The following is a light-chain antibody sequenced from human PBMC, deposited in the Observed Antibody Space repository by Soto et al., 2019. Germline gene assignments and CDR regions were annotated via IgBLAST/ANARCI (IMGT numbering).Light chain of an antibody. Sequence: DIQMTQSPSSLSASVGDRVTITCRASQGISNYLAWYQQKPGKVPKLLIYAASTLQSGVPSRFSGSGSGTDFTLSNRSLQPERVATYYCQTYNSAPRDFGPGTKVDIK. CDR3: QTYNSAPRD. CDR1: QGISNY. CDR2: AAS. J-gene: IGKJ3*01. V-gene: IGKV1-27*01.